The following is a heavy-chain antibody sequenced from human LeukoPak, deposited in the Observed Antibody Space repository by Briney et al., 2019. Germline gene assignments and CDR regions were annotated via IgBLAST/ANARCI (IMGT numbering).Heavy chain of an antibody. D-gene: IGHD5-12*01. J-gene: IGHJ4*02. V-gene: IGHV3-30*18. CDR3: AKAHSGSFDY. CDR2: ISCDGSNK. CDR1: GFTFSSYG. Sequence: GGSLRLSCAASGFTFSSYGMHWVRQAPGKGLEWVAVISCDGSNKYYADSVKGRFTISRDNSKNTLYLQMNSLRAEDTAVYYCAKAHSGSFDYWGQGTLVTVSS.